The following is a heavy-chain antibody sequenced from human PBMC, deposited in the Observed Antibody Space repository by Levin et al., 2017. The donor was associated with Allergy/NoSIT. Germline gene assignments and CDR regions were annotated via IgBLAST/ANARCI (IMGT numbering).Heavy chain of an antibody. D-gene: IGHD2-15*01. V-gene: IGHV5-51*01. CDR1: GYSFTSYW. CDR3: ARGKCSGGSCYSSYYYYYMDV. CDR2: IYPGDSDT. J-gene: IGHJ6*03. Sequence: KTGGSLRLSCKGSGYSFTSYWIGWVRQMPGKGLEWMGIIYPGDSDTRYSPSFQAQVTISADKSISTAYLQWSSLKASDTAMYYCARGKCSGGSCYSSYYYYYMDVWGKGTTVTVSS.